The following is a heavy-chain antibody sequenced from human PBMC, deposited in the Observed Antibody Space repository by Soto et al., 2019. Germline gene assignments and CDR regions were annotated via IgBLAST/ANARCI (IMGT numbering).Heavy chain of an antibody. CDR1: GYTFTSYD. CDR2: MNPNSGNT. V-gene: IGHV1-8*01. Sequence: GASVKVSCKASGYTFTSYDINWVRQATGQGLEWMGWMNPNSGNTGYAQKFQGRVTMTRNTSISTAYMELSSLRSEDTAVYYCARWYCTNGVCSGSYYYYYYMDVWGKGTTVTVSS. J-gene: IGHJ6*03. D-gene: IGHD2-8*01. CDR3: ARWYCTNGVCSGSYYYYYYMDV.